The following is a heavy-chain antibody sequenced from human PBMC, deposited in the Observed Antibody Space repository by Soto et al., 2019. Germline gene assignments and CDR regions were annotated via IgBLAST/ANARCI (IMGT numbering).Heavy chain of an antibody. CDR3: AKDVSLDYGDYSDH. CDR2: ISGSGAST. D-gene: IGHD4-17*01. J-gene: IGHJ4*02. CDR1: GFTFDTYA. V-gene: IGHV3-23*01. Sequence: ESGGGLVQPGGSLRLSCAASGFTFDTYAMSWVRQAPGKGLEWVSAISGSGASTYYADSVKGRFTISRDNSKNTVYLQVNSLRAEDTAVYYCAKDVSLDYGDYSDHWGQGTLVTVSS.